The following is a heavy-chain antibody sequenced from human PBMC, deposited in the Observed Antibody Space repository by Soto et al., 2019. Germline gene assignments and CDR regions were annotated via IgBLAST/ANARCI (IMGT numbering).Heavy chain of an antibody. J-gene: IGHJ4*02. Sequence: VQLVESGGGLVQPGGSLRLSCAASGFTFSNFYMSWVRQAPGKGLEWVANIRQDGGETYYVDSVKGRFTISRDNAENSLSLQMNSLRAEDTAMYYCARGDCVGGYCYSSLWSHWGQGTLVTVS. V-gene: IGHV3-7*03. CDR3: ARGDCVGGYCYSSLWSH. CDR2: IRQDGGET. CDR1: GFTFSNFY. D-gene: IGHD2-21*01.